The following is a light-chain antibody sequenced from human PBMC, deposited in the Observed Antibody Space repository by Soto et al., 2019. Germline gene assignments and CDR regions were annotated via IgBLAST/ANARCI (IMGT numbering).Light chain of an antibody. J-gene: IGKJ5*01. CDR2: AAS. CDR1: QSISSY. V-gene: IGKV1-39*01. CDR3: QQRADWPIT. Sequence: IQMTQSPSSLSASVGARLTITCRASQSISSYLNWYQQKPGKAPKLLIYAASSLQSGIPARFSGSGSGTDFTLTISSLEPDDFAVYYCQQRADWPITFGQGTRLEIK.